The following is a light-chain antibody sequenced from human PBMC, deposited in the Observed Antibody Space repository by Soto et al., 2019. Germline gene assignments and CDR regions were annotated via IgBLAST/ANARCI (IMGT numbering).Light chain of an antibody. CDR1: QSVSRW. CDR3: QQYYSYPLT. J-gene: IGKJ4*01. Sequence: DVQMTQSPSTLSASVGSRVTITCRASQSVSRWLALYQQKPGKAPKLLIYKTSTLESGVPSRFSGSGSGTDFTLTISCLQSEDFATYYCQQYYSYPLTFGGGTKVDVK. V-gene: IGKV1-5*03. CDR2: KTS.